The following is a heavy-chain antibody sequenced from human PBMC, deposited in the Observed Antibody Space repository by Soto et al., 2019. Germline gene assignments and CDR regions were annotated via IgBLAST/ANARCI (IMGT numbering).Heavy chain of an antibody. CDR1: GFTFSSYG. J-gene: IGHJ3*02. V-gene: IGHV3-33*01. Sequence: GGSLRLSCAASGFTFSSYGMHWVRQAPGKGLEWVAVIWFDGSNTLYGDSVKGRFSISRDNSKNMVYLQMNSLRVDDTAVYYCARGMYYYDSSGYYYDGFDMWGQGTMVTVSS. CDR3: ARGMYYYDSSGYYYDGFDM. D-gene: IGHD3-22*01. CDR2: IWFDGSNT.